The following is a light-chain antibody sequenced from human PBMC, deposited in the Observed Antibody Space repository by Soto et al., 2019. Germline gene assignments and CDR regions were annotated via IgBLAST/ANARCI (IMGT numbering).Light chain of an antibody. J-gene: IGKJ2*01. CDR1: QSVSSN. V-gene: IGKV3-15*01. CDR2: GTS. Sequence: EIVMTQSPATLSVSPGERATLSCRASQSVSSNLAWYQQKPGQAPRLLFYGTSTRATGVPARFSGTGSGTHFTLTISSLQSEDFAVYYCQQSNKWPYTFGQGTKLEIK. CDR3: QQSNKWPYT.